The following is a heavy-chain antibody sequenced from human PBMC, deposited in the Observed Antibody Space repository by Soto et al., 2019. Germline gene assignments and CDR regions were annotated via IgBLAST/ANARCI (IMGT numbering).Heavy chain of an antibody. V-gene: IGHV1-18*01. D-gene: IGHD5-18*01. CDR3: VRGGFAYGYLDY. Sequence: QVQLVQSGAEVKKPGASVKVSCKTSGYTFSSYGIVWVRQAPGQGLEWMGWISTYNVDTKYADKFQGRLTMSSDTSTTTAFMELRRLRSDDTAVYYFVRGGFAYGYLDYWGQGTLVTVSS. J-gene: IGHJ4*02. CDR1: GYTFSSYG. CDR2: ISTYNVDT.